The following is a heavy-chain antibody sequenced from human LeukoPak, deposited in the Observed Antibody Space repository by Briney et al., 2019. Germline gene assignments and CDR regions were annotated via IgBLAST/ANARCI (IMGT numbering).Heavy chain of an antibody. J-gene: IGHJ4*02. CDR1: GGSFSGYY. Sequence: SETLSLTCAVYGGSFSGYYWSWIRQPPGKGLEWIGEINHSGSTNYSPSLKSRVTISVDTSKNQFSLKLPSVTAADTAVYYCTSDGSDYFDSWGQGTLVTVAS. CDR3: TSDGSDYFDS. D-gene: IGHD5-24*01. V-gene: IGHV4-34*01. CDR2: INHSGST.